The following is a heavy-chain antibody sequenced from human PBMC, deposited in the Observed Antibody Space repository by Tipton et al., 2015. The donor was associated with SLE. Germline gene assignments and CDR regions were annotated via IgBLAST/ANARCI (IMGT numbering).Heavy chain of an antibody. Sequence: SLRLSCTASGFTFYTHSFPWVRQAPGKGLEWVAVLSYDGNNKNYAHTVRGRFTISIDNYKNTVYLQMDSLTPEDTAVYFCARDVVVGAAIRFYCTDVWGKGTTVTVS. CDR1: GFTFYTHS. CDR2: LSYDGNNK. V-gene: IGHV3-30*04. CDR3: ARDVVVGAAIRFYCTDV. D-gene: IGHD1-26*01. J-gene: IGHJ6*03.